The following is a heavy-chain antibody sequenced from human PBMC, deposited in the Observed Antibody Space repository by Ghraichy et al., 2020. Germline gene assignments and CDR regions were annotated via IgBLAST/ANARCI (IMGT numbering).Heavy chain of an antibody. J-gene: IGHJ4*02. Sequence: ASVKVSCKVSGYTLTELSMHWVRQAPGKGLEWMGGFDPEDGETIYAQKFQGRVTMTEDTSTDTAYMELSSLRSEDTAVYYCATDPFFGSGYDLGGDYWGQGTLVTVSS. D-gene: IGHD5-12*01. CDR1: GYTLTELS. CDR2: FDPEDGET. CDR3: ATDPFFGSGYDLGGDY. V-gene: IGHV1-24*01.